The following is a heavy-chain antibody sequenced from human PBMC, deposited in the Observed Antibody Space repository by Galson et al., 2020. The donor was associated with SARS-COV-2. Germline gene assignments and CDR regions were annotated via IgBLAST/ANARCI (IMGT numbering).Heavy chain of an antibody. CDR2: INSYGNST. CDR3: GRQSRWYY. D-gene: IGHD3-16*02. CDR1: GFSFSNYW. J-gene: IGHJ4*02. V-gene: IGHV3-74*01. Sequence: GGSLRLSCAASGFSFSNYWMHWVRQAPGKGLVWVSRINSYGNSTNYADSVRGRFTVSRDNAKNMLYLQMNSRRADDTAVYYCGRQSRWYYCGQGTLVTVSS.